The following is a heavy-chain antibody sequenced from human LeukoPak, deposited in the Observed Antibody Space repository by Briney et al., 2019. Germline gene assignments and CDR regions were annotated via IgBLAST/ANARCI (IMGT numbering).Heavy chain of an antibody. Sequence: SETLSLTCAVYGGSFSGYYWSWIRQPPGKGLEWIGEINHSGSTNYNPSLKSRVTISVDTSKNQFSLKQSSVTAADTAVYYCARGRGSGWYRGHFDYWGQGTLVTVSS. D-gene: IGHD6-19*01. CDR2: INHSGST. CDR3: ARGRGSGWYRGHFDY. CDR1: GGSFSGYY. V-gene: IGHV4-34*01. J-gene: IGHJ4*02.